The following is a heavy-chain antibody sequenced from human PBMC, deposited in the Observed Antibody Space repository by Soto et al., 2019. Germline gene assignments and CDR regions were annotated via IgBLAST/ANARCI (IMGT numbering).Heavy chain of an antibody. Sequence: QVQLVESGGGVVQPGRSLRLSCAASGFTFSSYGMQWVRQAPGKGLEWVAVISYEGRIQYYADSVKGRFTISRDNSKDKLYLQMNSLRAEDTAVYYCAKEGTIKRSYYFDFWGQGTLVTVSS. D-gene: IGHD3-10*01. CDR3: AKEGTIKRSYYFDF. J-gene: IGHJ4*02. V-gene: IGHV3-30*18. CDR1: GFTFSSYG. CDR2: ISYEGRIQ.